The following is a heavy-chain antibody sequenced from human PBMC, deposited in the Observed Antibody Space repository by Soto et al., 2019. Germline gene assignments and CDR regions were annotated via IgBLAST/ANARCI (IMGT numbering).Heavy chain of an antibody. CDR3: VREIASRL. J-gene: IGHJ6*04. CDR2: IKPDGSEE. D-gene: IGHD3-22*01. Sequence: GGSXRLSCAASGFTFSSYWMTWARQAPGKGLEWVANIKPDGSEESYVDSVKGRFIVSRDNAENSLYLQMNSLRAEDTAIYYCVREIASRLWGKGTAVTVSS. CDR1: GFTFSSYW. V-gene: IGHV3-7*01.